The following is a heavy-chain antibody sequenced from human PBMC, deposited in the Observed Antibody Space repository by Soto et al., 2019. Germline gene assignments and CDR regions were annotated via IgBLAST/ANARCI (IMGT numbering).Heavy chain of an antibody. J-gene: IGHJ6*02. CDR3: YSGSYYYYYGMDV. CDR2: IYPGDSDT. V-gene: IGHV5-51*01. CDR1: GYSFTSYW. D-gene: IGHD1-26*01. Sequence: GESLKISCKGSGYSFTSYWIGWVRQMPGKGLEWMGIIYPGDSDTRYSPSFQGQVTISADKSISTAYLQWSSLKASDTTMYYCYSGSYYYYYGMDVWGQGTTVTVSS.